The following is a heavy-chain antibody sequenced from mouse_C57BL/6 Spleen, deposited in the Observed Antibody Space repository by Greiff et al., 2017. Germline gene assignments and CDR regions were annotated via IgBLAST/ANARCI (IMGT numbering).Heavy chain of an antibody. Sequence: EVMLVESGGGLVQPGGSLSLSCAASGFTFTDYYMSWVRQPPGKALEWLGFIRNKANGYTTEYSASVKGRFTISRDNFQSILYLQMNALRAEDSATYYCARSNYYGSSYTFAYWGQGTLVTVSA. CDR1: GFTFTDYY. CDR3: ARSNYYGSSYTFAY. J-gene: IGHJ3*01. D-gene: IGHD1-1*01. V-gene: IGHV7-3*01. CDR2: IRNKANGYTT.